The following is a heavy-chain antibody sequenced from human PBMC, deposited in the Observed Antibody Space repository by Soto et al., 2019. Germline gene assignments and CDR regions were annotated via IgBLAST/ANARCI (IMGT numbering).Heavy chain of an antibody. CDR3: ARHRLTMVWGVILPPRPYYFDY. V-gene: IGHV4-59*08. D-gene: IGHD3-10*01. CDR1: SGSASPHY. Sequence: SETLSLTCTVSSGSASPHYWSWIRQSPGKGLEWIAYIYFTGSTNYNPSLKSRATISVDTSKNQFSLKLSSVTAADTAVYYCARHRLTMVWGVILPPRPYYFDYWGQGTLVTVSS. CDR2: IYFTGST. J-gene: IGHJ4*02.